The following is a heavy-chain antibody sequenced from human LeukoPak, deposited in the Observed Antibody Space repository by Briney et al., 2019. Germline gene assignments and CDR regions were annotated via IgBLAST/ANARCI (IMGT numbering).Heavy chain of an antibody. CDR3: ARGASGWYFVDYFDY. CDR2: INPNSGGT. J-gene: IGHJ4*02. Sequence: ASVKVSCKASGYTFTGNYMHWVRLAPGQGLEWMGWINPNSGGTNYAQKFQGRVTMTRDTSISTAYMELSRLRSDDTAVYYCARGASGWYFVDYFDYWGQGTLVTVSS. D-gene: IGHD6-19*01. CDR1: GYTFTGNY. V-gene: IGHV1-2*02.